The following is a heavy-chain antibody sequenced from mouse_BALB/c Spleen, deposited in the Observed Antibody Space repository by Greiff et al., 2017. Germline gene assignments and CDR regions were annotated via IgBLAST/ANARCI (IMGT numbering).Heavy chain of an antibody. CDR3: ARLYFDY. CDR2: ISSGGST. V-gene: IGHV5-6-5*01. J-gene: IGHJ2*01. Sequence: DVQLVESGGGLVKPGGSLKLSCAASGFTFSSYAMSWVRQTPEKRLEWVASISSGGSTYYPDSVKGRFTISRDNARNILYLQMSSLRSEDTAMYYCARLYFDYWGQGTTLTVSS. CDR1: GFTFSSYA.